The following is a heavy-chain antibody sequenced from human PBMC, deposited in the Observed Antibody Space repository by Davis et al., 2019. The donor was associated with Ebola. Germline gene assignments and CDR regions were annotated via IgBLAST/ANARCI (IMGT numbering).Heavy chain of an antibody. CDR2: INPKSGGT. CDR3: ASYFWSGDYMDI. Sequence: ASVKFSCKASGYTFIASDIYWVRQAPGQGLEWMGWINPKSGGTSHAHKFQGRISMTRDTTINTAYMDLSSLTSDDTAVYYCASYFWSGDYMDIWGQGTTVIVSS. V-gene: IGHV1-2*02. D-gene: IGHD3-3*01. J-gene: IGHJ6*03. CDR1: GYTFIASD.